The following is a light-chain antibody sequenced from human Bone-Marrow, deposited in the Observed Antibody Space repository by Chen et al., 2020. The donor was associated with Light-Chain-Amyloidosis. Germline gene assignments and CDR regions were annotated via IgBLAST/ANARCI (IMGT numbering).Light chain of an antibody. V-gene: IGKV3-20*01. Sequence: EIVLTQSPGTLSLSPGERATLSCRASQSVSSSYLVWYQQKPGQAPRLLIYGASTRPTGIPDRLSGRESGIDCTLTSSRLEPEDFAVYYCQQDGTSPYTFGQGTKREIK. J-gene: IGKJ2*01. CDR1: QSVSSSY. CDR3: QQDGTSPYT. CDR2: GAS.